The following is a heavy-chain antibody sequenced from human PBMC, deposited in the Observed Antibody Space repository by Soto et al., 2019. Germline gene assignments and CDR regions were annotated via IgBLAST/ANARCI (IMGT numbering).Heavy chain of an antibody. CDR3: ARTPNTAISPFDY. Sequence: DSVKVSCKASGYTFTCYYMHSVRQAPGQGLEWMGWINPNSGGTNYAQKFQGWVTMTRDTSISTAYMELSRLRSDDTAVYYCARTPNTAISPFDYWGQGTLVTVTS. CDR2: INPNSGGT. V-gene: IGHV1-2*04. D-gene: IGHD5-18*01. CDR1: GYTFTCYY. J-gene: IGHJ4*02.